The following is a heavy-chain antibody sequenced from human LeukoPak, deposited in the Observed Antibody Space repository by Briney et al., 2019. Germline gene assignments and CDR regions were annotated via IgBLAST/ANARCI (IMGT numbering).Heavy chain of an antibody. CDR3: ALGYCSGGSCPYGMDV. D-gene: IGHD2-15*01. Sequence: GASVKVSCKASGYTFTSYGISWVRQAPGQGLEWMGWISAYNGNTNYARKPQGRVTMTTDTSTSTAYMELRSLRSDDTAVYYCALGYCSGGSCPYGMDVWGQGTTVTVSS. J-gene: IGHJ6*02. CDR2: ISAYNGNT. CDR1: GYTFTSYG. V-gene: IGHV1-18*01.